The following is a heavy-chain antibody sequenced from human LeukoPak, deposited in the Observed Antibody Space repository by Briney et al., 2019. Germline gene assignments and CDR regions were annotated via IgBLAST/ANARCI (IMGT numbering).Heavy chain of an antibody. CDR1: GGSISNYY. D-gene: IGHD5-12*01. CDR2: IYYSGST. CDR3: ARVGQWILSAQWFDP. J-gene: IGHJ5*02. Sequence: PSETLSLTCSVSGGSISNYYWSWIRQPPGKGLEWIGYIYYSGSTNYNPSLKSRVTISGVTSKNQFSLKLRSVTAADTAVYYCARVGQWILSAQWFDPWGQGTLVTVSS. V-gene: IGHV4-59*01.